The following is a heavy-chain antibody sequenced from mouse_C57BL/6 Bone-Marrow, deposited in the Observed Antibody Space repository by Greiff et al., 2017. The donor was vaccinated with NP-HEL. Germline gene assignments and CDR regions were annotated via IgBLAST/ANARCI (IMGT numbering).Heavy chain of an antibody. Sequence: EVQVVESGGDLVKPGGSLKLSCAASGFTFSSYGMSWVRQTPDKRLEWVATISSGGSYTYYPDSVKGRFTISRDNAKNTLYLQMSSLKSEDTAMYYCARRGYYYGSPYAMDYWGQGTSVTVSA. CDR1: GFTFSSYG. J-gene: IGHJ4*01. CDR3: ARRGYYYGSPYAMDY. D-gene: IGHD1-1*01. CDR2: ISSGGSYT. V-gene: IGHV5-6*01.